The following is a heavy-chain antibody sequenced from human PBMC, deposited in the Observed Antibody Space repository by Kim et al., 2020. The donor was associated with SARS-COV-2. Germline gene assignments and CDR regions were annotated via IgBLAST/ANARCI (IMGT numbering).Heavy chain of an antibody. V-gene: IGHV4-4*07. J-gene: IGHJ3*02. CDR1: GGSISSYY. CDR2: IYTSGST. Sequence: SETLSLTCTVSGGSISSYYWSWIRQPAGKGLEWIGRIYTSGSTNYNPSLKSRVTMSVDTSKNQFSLKLSSVTAADTAVYYCARDRSDYVWGSLGPPLYDAFDIWGQGTMVTVSS. D-gene: IGHD3-16*01. CDR3: ARDRSDYVWGSLGPPLYDAFDI.